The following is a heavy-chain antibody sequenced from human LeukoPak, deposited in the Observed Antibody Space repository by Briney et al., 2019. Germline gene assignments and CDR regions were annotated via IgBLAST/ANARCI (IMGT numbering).Heavy chain of an antibody. CDR1: GGSISSGDYY. J-gene: IGHJ6*02. Sequence: SQTLSLTCTVSGGSISSGDYYWSWIRQPPRKGLEWVGYIYYSGSTYYNPSLKSRVTISVDTSKNQFSLKLSSVTAADTAVYYCARDRGDYYGSGSLGGMDVWGQGTTVTVSS. CDR3: ARDRGDYYGSGSLGGMDV. V-gene: IGHV4-30-4*01. D-gene: IGHD3-10*01. CDR2: IYYSGST.